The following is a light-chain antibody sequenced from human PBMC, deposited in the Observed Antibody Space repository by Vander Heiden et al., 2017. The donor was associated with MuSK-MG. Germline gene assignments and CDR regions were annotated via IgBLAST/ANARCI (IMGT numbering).Light chain of an antibody. CDR3: QQSDSTPIT. CDR2: AAS. V-gene: IGKV1-39*01. Sequence: DIQMTQSPSSLSASVGDRVTITCRASQSISSYLNWYQQKPGKAPKLLIYAASSLQSGVPSRFSGSGSVTDFTLTIIILQPEDFPTYYCQQSDSTPITFGQWTRLXIK. J-gene: IGKJ5*01. CDR1: QSISSY.